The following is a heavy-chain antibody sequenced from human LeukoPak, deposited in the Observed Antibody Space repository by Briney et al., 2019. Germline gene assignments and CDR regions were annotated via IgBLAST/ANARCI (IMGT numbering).Heavy chain of an antibody. CDR1: GFTCSDYY. V-gene: IGHV3-11*01. J-gene: IGHJ4*02. CDR3: ARCALTVTSSNDFDY. D-gene: IGHD4-11*01. CDR2: ISTSGSTT. Sequence: PGGSLRLSCAASGFTCSDYYMSWIRQAPGKGLEWVSYISTSGSTTYYADSVKGRFTISRDDAKNSLYLQMNSLSAEDTAVYYCARCALTVTSSNDFDYWGQGTLVTVSS.